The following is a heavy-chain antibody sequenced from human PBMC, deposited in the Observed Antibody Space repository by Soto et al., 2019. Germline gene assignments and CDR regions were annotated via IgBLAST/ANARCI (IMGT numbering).Heavy chain of an antibody. CDR1: GGSFSGYY. CDR3: ARDPEYYYDSSGYLDAFDI. D-gene: IGHD3-22*01. Sequence: PSLTLCPTCAVYGGSFSGYYWSWIRQPPVKGLEWIGEINHSGSTNYNPSLKSRVTISVDTSKNQFSLKLSSVTAADTAVYYCARDPEYYYDSSGYLDAFDIWGQGTMVTVS. V-gene: IGHV4-34*01. J-gene: IGHJ3*02. CDR2: INHSGST.